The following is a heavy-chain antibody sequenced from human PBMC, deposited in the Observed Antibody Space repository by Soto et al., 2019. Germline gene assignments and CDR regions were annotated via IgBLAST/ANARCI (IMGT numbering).Heavy chain of an antibody. V-gene: IGHV3-53*01. CDR2: LYTGGST. Sequence: GGSLRLSCAVSGFTVNSNYMSWVRQAPGMGLEWVSILYTGGSTYTAHSVKGRFTISRDNSKNTLYLQMNSLRAEDTAIYFCARDRNHALDVWGQGTRVTVSS. J-gene: IGHJ6*02. CDR3: ARDRNHALDV. CDR1: GFTVNSNY.